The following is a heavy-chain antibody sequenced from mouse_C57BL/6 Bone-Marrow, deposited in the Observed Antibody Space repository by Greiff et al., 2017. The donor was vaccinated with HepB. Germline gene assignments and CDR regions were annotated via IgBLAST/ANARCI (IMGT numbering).Heavy chain of an antibody. Sequence: QVHVKQPGAELVKPGASVKLSCKASGYTFTSYWMHWVKQRPGRGLEWIGRIDPNSGGTKYNEKFKSKATLTVDKPSSTAYMQLSSLTSEDSAVYYCARSEFITTVVEAFAYWGQGTLVTVSA. D-gene: IGHD1-1*01. CDR1: GYTFTSYW. CDR3: ARSEFITTVVEAFAY. J-gene: IGHJ3*01. V-gene: IGHV1-72*01. CDR2: IDPNSGGT.